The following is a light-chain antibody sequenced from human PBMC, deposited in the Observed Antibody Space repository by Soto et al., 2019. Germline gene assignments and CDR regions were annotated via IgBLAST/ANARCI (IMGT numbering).Light chain of an antibody. V-gene: IGKV3-20*01. CDR1: QSVSNNY. Sequence: EVVLTQSPGTLSLSPGERATLSCRASQSVSNNYLAWYQQKPGQGPRLLIFGSSDRATGIPDRFSGSGSGTDFPRTISSLEPEDFAVYSCQQYGSPPPYTFGQGTKLEIK. CDR2: GSS. CDR3: QQYGSPPPYT. J-gene: IGKJ2*01.